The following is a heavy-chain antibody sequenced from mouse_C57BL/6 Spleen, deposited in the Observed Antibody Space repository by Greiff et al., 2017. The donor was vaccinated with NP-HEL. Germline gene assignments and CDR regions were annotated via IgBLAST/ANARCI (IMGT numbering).Heavy chain of an antibody. CDR3: ARSGVDIYYYGSSYEGFAY. CDR2: SNPNNGGT. D-gene: IGHD1-1*01. CDR1: GYTFTDYN. Sequence: EVQLQQSGPELVKPGASVKIPCKASGYTFTDYNMDWVKQSHGKSLEWIGDSNPNNGGTIYNQKFKGKATVTVDKSSSTAYMELRSLTSEDTAVYYCARSGVDIYYYGSSYEGFAYWGQGTLVTVSA. J-gene: IGHJ3*01. V-gene: IGHV1-18*01.